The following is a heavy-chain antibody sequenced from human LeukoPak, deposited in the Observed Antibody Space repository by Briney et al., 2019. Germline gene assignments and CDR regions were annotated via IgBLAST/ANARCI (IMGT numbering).Heavy chain of an antibody. D-gene: IGHD3-22*01. J-gene: IGHJ3*02. CDR1: GYTFTSYW. CDR3: ARDYDTSEDTFDI. V-gene: IGHV5-51*01. Sequence: GESLKISCKVSGYTFTSYWIGWVRQMPGKGLEWMGIIYPGDSDTRYSPSFQGQVTISADKSISTAYLRWSSLKASDTAMYYCARDYDTSEDTFDIWGQGTMVTVSS. CDR2: IYPGDSDT.